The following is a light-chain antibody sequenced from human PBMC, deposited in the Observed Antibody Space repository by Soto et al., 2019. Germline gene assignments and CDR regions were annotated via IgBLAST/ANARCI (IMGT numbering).Light chain of an antibody. V-gene: IGLV1-47*01. J-gene: IGLJ2*01. CDR1: SSNIGTNY. Sequence: QSVLTQSPSASGTPGQRVTISCSGSSSNIGTNYVYWYQQLPGTAPKLLIYRNNQRPLGVPDRFSGSKSGTSASLAISGLRSEDEAEYYCAAWDDSLNVLFGGGTKLTVL. CDR3: AAWDDSLNVL. CDR2: RNN.